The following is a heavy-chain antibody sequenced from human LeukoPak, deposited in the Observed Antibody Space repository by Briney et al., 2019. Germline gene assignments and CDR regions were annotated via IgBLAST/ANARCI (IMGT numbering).Heavy chain of an antibody. Sequence: SQTLSLTCTVSGGSISSGSYYWSWIRQPAGKGLEWIGRIYTSGSTNYNPSLKSRVTISVDTSKNQFSLKLSSVTAADTAVYYCARSHFRTGYSTYYYYYYMDVWGKGTTVTVSS. CDR3: ARSHFRTGYSTYYYYYYMDV. CDR1: GGSISSGSYY. CDR2: IYTSGST. V-gene: IGHV4-61*02. D-gene: IGHD6-13*01. J-gene: IGHJ6*03.